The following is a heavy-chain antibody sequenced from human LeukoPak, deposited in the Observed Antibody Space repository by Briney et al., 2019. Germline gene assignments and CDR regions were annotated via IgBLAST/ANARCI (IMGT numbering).Heavy chain of an antibody. CDR1: GGSFSGYY. Sequence: SETLSLTCAVYGGSFSGYYWSWIRQPPGKGLEWIGEINHSGSTNYNPSLKSRVTISVETSKNQFSLKLSSVTAADTAVYYCARGRMRITIFGVVINYYFDYWGQGTLVTVSS. CDR3: ARGRMRITIFGVVINYYFDY. CDR2: INHSGST. D-gene: IGHD3-3*01. J-gene: IGHJ4*02. V-gene: IGHV4-34*01.